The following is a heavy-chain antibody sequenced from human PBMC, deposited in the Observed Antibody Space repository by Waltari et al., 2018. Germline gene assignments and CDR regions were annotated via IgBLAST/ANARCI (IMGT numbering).Heavy chain of an antibody. V-gene: IGHV1-8*01. Sequence: QVHLVQSAAEVKSPGATVKVSCKTSGYSFTRYDIQWVRQATGQGPEWRGWMNPSGGDTDYAQKFQGRVTMTTNTSISTAYLHLSSLRSEDTAVYYCARAVGGAARGYYGMDVWGQGTTVTVSS. CDR3: ARAVGGAARGYYGMDV. J-gene: IGHJ6*02. CDR2: MNPSGGDT. D-gene: IGHD1-26*01. CDR1: GYSFTRYD.